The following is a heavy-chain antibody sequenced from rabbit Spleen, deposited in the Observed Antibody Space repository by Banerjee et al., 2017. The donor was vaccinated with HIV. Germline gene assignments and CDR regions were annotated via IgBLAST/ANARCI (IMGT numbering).Heavy chain of an antibody. CDR1: GVSFSFSSY. CDR3: ARDTGTSFSTYGMDL. J-gene: IGHJ6*01. V-gene: IGHV1S45*01. Sequence: QEQLVGSGGGLVKPGASLTLTCTASGVSFSFSSYMCWVRQAPGKGLEWIACIDVGTYYASWAKGRFTISKTSSTTVTLQMTSLTAADTATYFCARDTGTSFSTYGMDLWGQGTLVTVS. CDR2: IDVGT. D-gene: IGHD8-1*01.